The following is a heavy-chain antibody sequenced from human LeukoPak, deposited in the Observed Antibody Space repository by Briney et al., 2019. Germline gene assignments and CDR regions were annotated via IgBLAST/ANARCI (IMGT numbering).Heavy chain of an antibody. CDR2: VYPGDSETDI. Sequence: GESLKISCHASGYXFTTYWISWVRQMPGKGLAWMGNVYPGDSETDIRYSPSFQGQVTISADKSSSTAYLQWNSLKTSDNAIYYCARRHDYGFFFDFWGQGTLITVSS. CDR3: ARRHDYGFFFDF. V-gene: IGHV5-51*01. D-gene: IGHD4-17*01. CDR1: GYXFTTYW. J-gene: IGHJ4*02.